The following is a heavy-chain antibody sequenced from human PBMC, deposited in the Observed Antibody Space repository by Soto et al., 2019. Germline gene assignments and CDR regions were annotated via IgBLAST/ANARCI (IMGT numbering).Heavy chain of an antibody. Sequence: SVKVSCKASGGTFSSYTISWVRQAPGQGLEWMGRIIPILGIANYAQKFQGRVTITADKSTSTAYMGLSSLRSEDTAVYYCARDLSAVTTPDLDYWGQGTLLTVSS. J-gene: IGHJ4*02. D-gene: IGHD4-17*01. CDR3: ARDLSAVTTPDLDY. CDR2: IIPILGIA. V-gene: IGHV1-69*04. CDR1: GGTFSSYT.